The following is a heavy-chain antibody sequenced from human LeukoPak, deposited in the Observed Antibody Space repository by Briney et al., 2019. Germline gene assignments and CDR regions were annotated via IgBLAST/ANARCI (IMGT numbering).Heavy chain of an antibody. CDR1: GFTFSSYG. V-gene: IGHV3-33*01. Sequence: GGSLRLSCAACGFTFSSYGMHWVRQAPGKGLEWVAVIWYDGSNKYYADSVKGRFTISRDNSKNTLYLQMNSLRAEDTAVYYCARDSYGSGSSFYFDYWGQGTLVTVSS. D-gene: IGHD3-10*01. CDR2: IWYDGSNK. J-gene: IGHJ4*02. CDR3: ARDSYGSGSSFYFDY.